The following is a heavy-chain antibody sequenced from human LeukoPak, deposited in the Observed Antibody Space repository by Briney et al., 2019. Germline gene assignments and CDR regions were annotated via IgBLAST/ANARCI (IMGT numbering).Heavy chain of an antibody. J-gene: IGHJ4*02. V-gene: IGHV1-3*04. D-gene: IGHD3-10*01. CDR1: AYSFTKFA. CDR3: ARYFGSGSYLDY. Sequence: ASVTVSCKSSAYSFTKFAIHWVRQAPGQRLGWVGWINTGNGQTKNSENFAGRVTMTRDTSTSTIHVEVRSLTSEDTGLYYCARYFGSGSYLDYWGQGTLLTVSS. CDR2: INTGNGQT.